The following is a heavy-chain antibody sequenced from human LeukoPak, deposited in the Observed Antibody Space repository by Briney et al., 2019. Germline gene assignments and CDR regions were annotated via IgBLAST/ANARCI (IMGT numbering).Heavy chain of an antibody. J-gene: IGHJ6*03. CDR2: INPNSGGT. Sequence: ASVKVSCKASGYTFTGYYMHWVRQAPGQGLEWMGWINPNSGGTNYAQKFQGRVTMTRDTSISTAYMELSRLRSDDTAVYYCARDRGGMQAAGMNDYYMDVWGKGTTVTVSS. CDR3: ARDRGGMQAAGMNDYYMDV. D-gene: IGHD6-13*01. V-gene: IGHV1-2*02. CDR1: GYTFTGYY.